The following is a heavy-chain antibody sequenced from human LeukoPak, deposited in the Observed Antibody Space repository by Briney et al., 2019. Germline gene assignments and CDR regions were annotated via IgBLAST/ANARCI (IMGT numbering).Heavy chain of an antibody. Sequence: SCKASGYTFTGYYMHWVRQAPGKGLEWVAVISYDGSNKYYADSVKGRFTISRDNSKNTLYLQMNSLRAEDTAVYYCVKDEGFHGSGSHAYWGQGTLVAVSS. D-gene: IGHD3-10*01. CDR2: ISYDGSNK. V-gene: IGHV3-30*18. J-gene: IGHJ4*02. CDR1: GYTFTGYY. CDR3: VKDEGFHGSGSHAY.